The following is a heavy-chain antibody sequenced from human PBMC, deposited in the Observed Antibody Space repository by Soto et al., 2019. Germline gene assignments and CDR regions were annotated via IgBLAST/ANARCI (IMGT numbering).Heavy chain of an antibody. D-gene: IGHD6-13*01. Sequence: GESLKISCKGSGYSFTSYWFGWVRQMPGKGLEWMGIIYPGDSDTRYSPSFQGQVTISADKSISTAYLQWSSLKASDTAMYYCARVIEYGIAEAGPQEIAGYFDYWGQGTLVTVSS. CDR2: IYPGDSDT. J-gene: IGHJ4*02. CDR3: ARVIEYGIAEAGPQEIAGYFDY. CDR1: GYSFTSYW. V-gene: IGHV5-51*01.